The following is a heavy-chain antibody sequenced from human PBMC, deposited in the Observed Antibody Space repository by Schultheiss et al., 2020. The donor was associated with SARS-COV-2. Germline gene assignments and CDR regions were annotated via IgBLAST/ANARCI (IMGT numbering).Heavy chain of an antibody. CDR2: ISYDGSNK. Sequence: GESLKISCAASGFTFSSYAMHWVRQAPGKGLEWVAVISYDGSNKYYADSVKGRFTISRVNSKNTLYLQMNSLRAEDTAVYYCARDADLFYYYGMDVWGQGTTVTVSS. J-gene: IGHJ6*02. CDR1: GFTFSSYA. CDR3: ARDADLFYYYGMDV. D-gene: IGHD3/OR15-3a*01. V-gene: IGHV3-30-3*01.